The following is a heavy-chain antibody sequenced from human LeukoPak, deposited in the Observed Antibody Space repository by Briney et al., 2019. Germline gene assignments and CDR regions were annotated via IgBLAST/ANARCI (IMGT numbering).Heavy chain of an antibody. Sequence: GGSLRLSCAASGFTFSSYSMNWVRQAPGKGLEWVSSISSSSSYIYYADSVKGRFTISRDNAKNSLYLQMNSLRAEDTAVYYCARSSIIRYFDWLQEYYFDYWGQGTLVTVSS. D-gene: IGHD3-9*01. CDR3: ARSSIIRYFDWLQEYYFDY. CDR2: ISSSSSYI. CDR1: GFTFSSYS. V-gene: IGHV3-21*04. J-gene: IGHJ4*02.